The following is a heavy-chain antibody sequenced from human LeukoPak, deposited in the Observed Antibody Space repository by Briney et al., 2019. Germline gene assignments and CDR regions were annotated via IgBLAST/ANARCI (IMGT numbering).Heavy chain of an antibody. D-gene: IGHD1-26*01. Sequence: PGGSLRLSXAASGFTFSDYYMSWICQAPGKGREWVSYISSSGSTIYYADSVKGRFTISRDNAKKSLYLQMNSLRAEDTAVYYCASLSVGGATAMNWFDPWGQGTLVTVSS. CDR2: ISSSGSTI. V-gene: IGHV3-11*04. J-gene: IGHJ5*02. CDR1: GFTFSDYY. CDR3: ASLSVGGATAMNWFDP.